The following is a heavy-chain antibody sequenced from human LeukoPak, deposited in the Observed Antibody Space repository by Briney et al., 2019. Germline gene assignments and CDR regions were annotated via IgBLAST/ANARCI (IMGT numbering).Heavy chain of an antibody. CDR2: IFWDGDK. D-gene: IGHD3-22*01. J-gene: IGHJ4*02. V-gene: IGHV2-5*02. Sequence: SGPTLVKPTQTLTLTCTFSGFSLSTSGMAVGWIRQPPGKALESPALIFWDGDKRYRPALKSRLTITKDTSKNQVVLTMTNMDPVDTATYYCAPLKGDIVVDSHWGQGTLVTVSS. CDR3: APLKGDIVVDSH. CDR1: GFSLSTSGMA.